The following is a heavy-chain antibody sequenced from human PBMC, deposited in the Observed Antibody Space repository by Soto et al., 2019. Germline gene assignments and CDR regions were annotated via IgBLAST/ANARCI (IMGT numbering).Heavy chain of an antibody. D-gene: IGHD5-18*01. J-gene: IGHJ4*02. CDR3: ARIMDTAMGHGYYFDY. V-gene: IGHV1-69*12. CDR1: GGTFSSYA. CDR2: IIPIFGTA. Sequence: QVQLVQSGAEVKKPGSSVKVSCKASGGTFSSYAISWVRQAPGQGLEWMGGIIPIFGTANYAQKFQGRVTINADESTSTADRELSSLRSEDTAVDYCARIMDTAMGHGYYFDYWGQGTLVTVSS.